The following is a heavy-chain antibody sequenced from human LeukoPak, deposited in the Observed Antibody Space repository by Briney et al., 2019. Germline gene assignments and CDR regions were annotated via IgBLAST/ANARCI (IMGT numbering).Heavy chain of an antibody. CDR1: GFTFSSYA. CDR3: ATGGCTNGVCYYFDY. J-gene: IGHJ4*02. D-gene: IGHD2-8*01. Sequence: GGSLRLSCAASGFTFSSYAMSWVRQAPGKGLEWVSAISGSGGSTYYADSVKGRFTISRDNSKNTLYLQMNSLRAEDTAVYYCATGGCTNGVCYYFDYWGQGTLVTVSS. V-gene: IGHV3-23*01. CDR2: ISGSGGST.